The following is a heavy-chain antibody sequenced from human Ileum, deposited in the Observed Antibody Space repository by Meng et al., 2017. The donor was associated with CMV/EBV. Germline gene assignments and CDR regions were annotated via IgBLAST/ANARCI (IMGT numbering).Heavy chain of an antibody. CDR2: INLNSGVI. D-gene: IGHD7-27*01. J-gene: IGHJ4*02. Sequence: QMQRVQSGSELKKPGASVKVSCKASGNIFTGYYMHWVRQAPGQGLEWVGCINLNSGVIDFAQKFQGRITLTRDTSITTAYMELTRLIYDDTAVYYCARENWVYDYWDQGTLVTVSS. V-gene: IGHV1-2*02. CDR1: GNIFTGYY. CDR3: ARENWVYDY.